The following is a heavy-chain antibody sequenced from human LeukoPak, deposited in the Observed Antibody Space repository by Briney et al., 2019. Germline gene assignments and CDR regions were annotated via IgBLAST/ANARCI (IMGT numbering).Heavy chain of an antibody. CDR3: ARVGGSGSYYRYYGMDV. V-gene: IGHV4-59*01. CDR1: GGSISSYY. Sequence: PSETMSLACTVSGGSISSYYWSWVRQPPGKGLEWIGYIYYSGSTNYNPSLKSRVTISVDTSKNQFSLKLSSVTAADTAVYYCARVGGSGSYYRYYGMDVWGKGPTVTVSS. CDR2: IYYSGST. D-gene: IGHD3-10*01. J-gene: IGHJ6*04.